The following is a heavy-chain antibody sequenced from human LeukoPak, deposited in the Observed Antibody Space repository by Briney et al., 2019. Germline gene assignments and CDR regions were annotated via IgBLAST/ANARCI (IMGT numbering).Heavy chain of an antibody. CDR2: IRSSSSTI. CDR1: GFTFSSYS. Sequence: PGGSRRLSCAASGFTFSSYSMNWVRQAPGKGLEWVSYIRSSSSTIYYAGSVKGRFTISRDNVKNSLYLQMNSLRAEDTAVYYCARDGGSYFDYWGQGTLVTVSS. J-gene: IGHJ4*02. V-gene: IGHV3-48*01. D-gene: IGHD6-25*01. CDR3: ARDGGSYFDY.